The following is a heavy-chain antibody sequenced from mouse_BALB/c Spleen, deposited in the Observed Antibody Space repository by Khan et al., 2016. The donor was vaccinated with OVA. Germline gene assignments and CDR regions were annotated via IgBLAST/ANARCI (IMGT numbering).Heavy chain of an antibody. Sequence: EVQLVESGGGLVKPGGSLKVSCAASGFTFSNYGMSWVRQTPDKSLQWVASISSGGNTYYPDNAKGRFTISRENDRNILYLQMNSLRSEDTAIYYCAGDYWFVYWGQGTLVTVSA. CDR1: GFTFSNYG. CDR2: ISSGGNT. J-gene: IGHJ3*01. V-gene: IGHV5-6-5*01. CDR3: AGDYWFVY.